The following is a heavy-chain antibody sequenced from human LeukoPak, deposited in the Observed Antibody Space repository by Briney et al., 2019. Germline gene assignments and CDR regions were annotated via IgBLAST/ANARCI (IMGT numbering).Heavy chain of an antibody. Sequence: GASVKVSCKTSGYTFSGYYIHWVRQAPGQGLEWLGRIDPKSGGTSFAHNFQGRVTMTRDTSISTAYMELSRLRSDDTAVYYCARGAPRYDFWSGYYTEVDYWGQGTLVTVST. J-gene: IGHJ4*02. D-gene: IGHD3-3*01. CDR3: ARGAPRYDFWSGYYTEVDY. CDR2: IDPKSGGT. CDR1: GYTFSGYY. V-gene: IGHV1-2*06.